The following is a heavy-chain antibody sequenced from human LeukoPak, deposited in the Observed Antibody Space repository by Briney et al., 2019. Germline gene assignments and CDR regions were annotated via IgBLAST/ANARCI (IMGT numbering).Heavy chain of an antibody. D-gene: IGHD6-19*01. CDR2: ISSSGSTI. Sequence: GGSLRLSCAASGFTFSSYEMNWVRQAPGKGLEWVSYISSSGSTIYYADSVKGRFTISRDNAKHSLYLQMNSLRAEDTAVYYCARATPGWSGFDPWGQGTLVTVSS. CDR3: ARATPGWSGFDP. CDR1: GFTFSSYE. V-gene: IGHV3-48*03. J-gene: IGHJ5*02.